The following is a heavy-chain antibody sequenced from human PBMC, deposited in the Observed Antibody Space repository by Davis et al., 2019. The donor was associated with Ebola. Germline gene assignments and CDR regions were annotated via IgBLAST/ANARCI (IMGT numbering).Heavy chain of an antibody. CDR2: IKPDGTVK. Sequence: PGGSLRLSCAASGFTFSSYGMHWVRQAPGKGLEWVANIKPDGTVKYYVDSVKGRFTISRDNAKNSLNLQMNSLRVEDTAVYYCARVRGLDVWGQGTTVTVSS. V-gene: IGHV3-7*04. CDR1: GFTFSSYG. J-gene: IGHJ6*02. CDR3: ARVRGLDV.